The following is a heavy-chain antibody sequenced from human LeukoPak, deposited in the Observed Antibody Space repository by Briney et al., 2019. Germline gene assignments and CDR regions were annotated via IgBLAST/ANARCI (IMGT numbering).Heavy chain of an antibody. CDR3: ARDKKLTYDILTGYQVTDALDI. D-gene: IGHD3-9*01. CDR1: GVSISSSNSY. CDR2: IYYSGNT. V-gene: IGHV4-39*02. Sequence: SETLSLTCTVSGVSISSSNSYWGWIRQPPGKGLEWIGSIYYSGNTYYNASLKSQVSISIDTPKNQFSLKLSSVTAADTAVYYCARDKKLTYDILTGYQVTDALDIWGQGTMVTVSS. J-gene: IGHJ3*02.